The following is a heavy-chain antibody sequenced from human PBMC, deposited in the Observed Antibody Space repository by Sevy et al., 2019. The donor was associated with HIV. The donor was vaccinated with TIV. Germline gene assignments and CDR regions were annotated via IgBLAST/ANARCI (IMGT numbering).Heavy chain of an antibody. CDR2: ISYSGNN. J-gene: IGHJ4*02. CDR1: GDSISSSSYY. D-gene: IGHD3-3*01. V-gene: IGHV4-39*01. Sequence: SETLSLTCIVSGDSISSSSYYWGWIRQPPGKGLEWIASISYSGNNYYNPSLKSRTTMSIDTSKNQFFLPFTSVTAPDATVYYCARSNPYYDFWSGYMTSGYFDFWGPGTLVTVSS. CDR3: ARSNPYYDFWSGYMTSGYFDF.